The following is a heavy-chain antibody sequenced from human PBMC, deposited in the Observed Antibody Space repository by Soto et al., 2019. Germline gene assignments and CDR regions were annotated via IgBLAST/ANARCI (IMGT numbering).Heavy chain of an antibody. CDR2: IYPGDSDT. CDR1: DTTHW. J-gene: IGHJ6*02. Sequence: GESLKISCKASDTTHWIGWVRQKPGKGLEWMGIIYPGDSDTKYSPSFQGQVTISVDKSISTAYLHWSSLRASDTATYYCARLVNYYFGMDVWGLGTTVTVTS. V-gene: IGHV5-51*01. CDR3: ARLVNYYFGMDV.